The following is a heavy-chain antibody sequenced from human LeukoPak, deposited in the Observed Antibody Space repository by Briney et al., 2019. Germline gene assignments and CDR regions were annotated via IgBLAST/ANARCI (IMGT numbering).Heavy chain of an antibody. Sequence: SETLSLTCTVSGGSISSSSYYWGWIRQPPGKGLEWIASIYYSGSTYYNPSLRSRVTISVDTSKNQFSLRLSSVTAADTAVYYCASNWGGDEYYFDYWGQGSLVTVSS. CDR2: IYYSGST. CDR1: GGSISSSSYY. D-gene: IGHD7-27*01. J-gene: IGHJ4*02. V-gene: IGHV4-39*01. CDR3: ASNWGGDEYYFDY.